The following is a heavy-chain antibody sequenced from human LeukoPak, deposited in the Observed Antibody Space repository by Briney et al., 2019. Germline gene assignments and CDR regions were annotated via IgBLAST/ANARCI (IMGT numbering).Heavy chain of an antibody. Sequence: GASVSVSFKTSGYTFTRYYIYWVRQAPGQGLEWMGWITPNSGGTNYVQKLQGRVTMTRDTSISTAYMELRRLRPNDAAVYYCERGGLTTILFDYWGQGTLVTVSS. CDR2: ITPNSGGT. V-gene: IGHV1-2*02. J-gene: IGHJ4*02. CDR1: GYTFTRYY. D-gene: IGHD4-11*01. CDR3: ERGGLTTILFDY.